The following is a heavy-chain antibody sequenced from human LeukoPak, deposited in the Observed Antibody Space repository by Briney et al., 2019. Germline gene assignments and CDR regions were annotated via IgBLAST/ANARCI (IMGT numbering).Heavy chain of an antibody. V-gene: IGHV1-18*01. CDR3: ASDVGSSGWYTDLDY. CDR1: GYTFTSYG. D-gene: IGHD6-19*01. Sequence: ASVKVSCKASGYTFTSYGISWVRQAPGQGLEWVGWISAYNGNTNYAQKLQGRVTMTTDTSTSTAYMELSSLRSEDTAVYYCASDVGSSGWYTDLDYWGQGTLVTVSS. J-gene: IGHJ4*02. CDR2: ISAYNGNT.